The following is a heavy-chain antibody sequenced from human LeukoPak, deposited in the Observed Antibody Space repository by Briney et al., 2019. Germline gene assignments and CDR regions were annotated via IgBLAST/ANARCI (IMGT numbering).Heavy chain of an antibody. V-gene: IGHV1-24*01. CDR3: ATRSGHFWSGYVD. CDR1: GYSVTELS. Sequence: ASVRVSCKVSGYSVTELSMQWVRQGPGTGLECLGGFDPEEAKMVYAQTFQGRVTMTEDTSTDTAYMELRGLTSEDTAVYYCATRSGHFWSGYVDWGQGTLVAVSS. CDR2: FDPEEAKM. D-gene: IGHD3-3*02. J-gene: IGHJ4*02.